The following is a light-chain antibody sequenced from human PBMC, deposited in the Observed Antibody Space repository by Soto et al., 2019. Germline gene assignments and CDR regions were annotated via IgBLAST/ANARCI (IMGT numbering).Light chain of an antibody. Sequence: QSALTQPASVSGSPGQSITISCTGTSSDVGSYNSVSWYQQHPGKAPKLLISEVSNRPSGVSNRFSGSKSDNTASLTISRLQAEDEADYYCSSYTSSTTTVFGTGTKLTVL. CDR2: EVS. CDR1: SSDVGSYNS. CDR3: SSYTSSTTTV. V-gene: IGLV2-14*01. J-gene: IGLJ1*01.